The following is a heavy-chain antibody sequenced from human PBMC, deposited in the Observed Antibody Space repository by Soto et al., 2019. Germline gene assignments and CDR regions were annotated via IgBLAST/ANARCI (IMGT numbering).Heavy chain of an antibody. Sequence: ASVKVSCKASGGTFSSYAISWVRQAPGQGLEWRGGIIPIFGTANYAQKFQGRVTITADESTSTAYMELSSLRSEDTAVYYCAIHTKVLRFLEWSLYYYYGMDVWGQGTTVTVSS. CDR3: AIHTKVLRFLEWSLYYYYGMDV. CDR1: GGTFSSYA. CDR2: IIPIFGTA. D-gene: IGHD3-3*01. V-gene: IGHV1-69*13. J-gene: IGHJ6*02.